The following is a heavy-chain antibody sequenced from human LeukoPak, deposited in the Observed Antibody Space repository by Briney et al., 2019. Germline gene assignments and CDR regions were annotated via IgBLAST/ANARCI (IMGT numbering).Heavy chain of an antibody. CDR3: ARGEAVAGPRYYYGMDV. Sequence: PSETLSLTCTVSGGSISSYYWSWIRQPPGKGLEWIGYIYYSGSTNYNPSLKSRVTISVDTSKNQFSLKLSSVTAADTAVYYCARGEAVAGPRYYYGMDVWGQGTTVTVSS. V-gene: IGHV4-59*08. CDR2: IYYSGST. D-gene: IGHD6-19*01. CDR1: GGSISSYY. J-gene: IGHJ6*02.